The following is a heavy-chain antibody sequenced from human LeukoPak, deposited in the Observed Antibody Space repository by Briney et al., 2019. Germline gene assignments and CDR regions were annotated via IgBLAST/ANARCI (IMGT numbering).Heavy chain of an antibody. CDR1: GYTFAGYW. D-gene: IGHD2-15*01. V-gene: IGHV5-51*01. J-gene: IGHJ2*01. Sequence: GESLKISCKGSGYTFAGYWIAWVRQMPGKGLEWMGIIYPGDSDSRYSPSFQGQVTISADKSISTAYLQWSSLKASDTAMYYCARRGTGYCSGGSCSGGGYFDLWGRGTLVTVSS. CDR3: ARRGTGYCSGGSCSGGGYFDL. CDR2: IYPGDSDS.